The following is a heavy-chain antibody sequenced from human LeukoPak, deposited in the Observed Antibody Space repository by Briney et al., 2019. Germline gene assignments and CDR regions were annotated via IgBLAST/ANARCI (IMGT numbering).Heavy chain of an antibody. CDR1: GYTFTSYG. V-gene: IGHV1-18*01. CDR3: ARISDGYCSGGSCYSGGWSDP. J-gene: IGHJ5*02. Sequence: ASVKVSCKASGYTFTSYGISWVRQAPGQGLEWMGWISAYNGNTNYAQKLQGRVTMTTDTSTSTAYMELRSLRSDDTAVYYCARISDGYCSGGSCYSGGWSDPWGQGTLVTVSS. CDR2: ISAYNGNT. D-gene: IGHD2-15*01.